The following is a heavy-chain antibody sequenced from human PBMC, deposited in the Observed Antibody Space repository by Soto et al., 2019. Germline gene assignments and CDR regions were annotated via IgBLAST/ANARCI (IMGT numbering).Heavy chain of an antibody. CDR3: ARFRRGPAALFDKN. CDR1: GGPFSCFY. D-gene: IGHD2-2*01. V-gene: IGHV4-34*01. J-gene: IGHJ4*02. CDR2: INQSGTT. Sequence: SETLSLTCAVYGGPFSCFYWSWIRQPPGKELEWIGEINQSGTTNYNPSLKSRVTMSVDTSKNQFSLNLRSVTAADTAIYYCARFRRGPAALFDKNWGPGTLVTVSS.